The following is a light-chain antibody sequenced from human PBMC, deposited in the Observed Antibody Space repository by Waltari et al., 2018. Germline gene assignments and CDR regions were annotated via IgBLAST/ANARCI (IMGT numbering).Light chain of an antibody. CDR3: EQSNNWPWT. J-gene: IGKJ1*01. Sequence: EIVMTQSPATLSVSPGESATLSCRASQSVRNNLAWYQPRPGQAPRLLIYAAATRATGIPARFSGSGSGTEFTLTISSLQSEDFAVYYCEQSNNWPWTFGQGTKVEIK. CDR1: QSVRNN. CDR2: AAA. V-gene: IGKV3-15*01.